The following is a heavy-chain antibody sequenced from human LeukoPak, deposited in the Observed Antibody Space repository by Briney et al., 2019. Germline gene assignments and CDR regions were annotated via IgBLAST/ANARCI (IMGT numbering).Heavy chain of an antibody. CDR3: TTNPIIGTTHFDN. D-gene: IGHD1-20*01. V-gene: IGHV3-15*01. CDR1: GFTFRNAW. Sequence: GGSLRLSCAASGFTFRNAWMSWVRQAPGKGLEGVGRIKSKTDGGTTDYAAPVKGRFTISRDDSKNTLFLQMNSLKTEDTGVYYCTTNPIIGTTHFDNWGQGTLVTVSS. J-gene: IGHJ4*02. CDR2: IKSKTDGGTT.